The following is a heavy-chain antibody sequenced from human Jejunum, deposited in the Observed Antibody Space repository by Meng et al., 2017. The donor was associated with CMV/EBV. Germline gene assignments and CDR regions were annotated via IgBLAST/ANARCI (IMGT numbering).Heavy chain of an antibody. J-gene: IGHJ6*02. Sequence: FTRYWIGWVRQMPGKGLEWMGIIYPDDSETRYGPSLQGQVTISADKSISTAYLQWSSLKASDTAIYYCARPIIASRSGYQYGMDVWGQGTTVTVSS. CDR3: ARPIIASRSGYQYGMDV. V-gene: IGHV5-51*01. CDR1: FTRYW. CDR2: IYPDDSET.